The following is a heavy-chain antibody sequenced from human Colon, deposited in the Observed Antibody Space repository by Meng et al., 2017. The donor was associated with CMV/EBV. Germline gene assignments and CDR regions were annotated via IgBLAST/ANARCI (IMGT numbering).Heavy chain of an antibody. CDR2: IIPSDGTT. CDR3: ARGGSGRFPDDDY. CDR1: GYTFTTYF. Sequence: KKSGYTFTTYFMHWVRQAPGQGLEWVGVIIPSDGTTTYAQKFQGRVAMTRDTSTKTLYLALSGLRSDDTAVYYCARGGSGRFPDDDYWGQGSLVTVSS. J-gene: IGHJ4*02. D-gene: IGHD1-26*01. V-gene: IGHV1-46*01.